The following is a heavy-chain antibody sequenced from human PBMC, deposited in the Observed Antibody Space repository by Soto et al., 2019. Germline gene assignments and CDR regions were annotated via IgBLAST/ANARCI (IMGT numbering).Heavy chain of an antibody. CDR1: GYTFTSYY. Sequence: QVQLVQSGAEVKKPGASVKVSCKASGYTFTSYYMHWVRQAPGQGLEWMGIINPSGGSTSYAQKFEGRINMTRDTSKSTVYMELGSLRSEDTAVYYCASGKNSSGYYYDAFDIWGQGTMVTVSS. CDR3: ASGKNSSGYYYDAFDI. CDR2: INPSGGST. D-gene: IGHD3-22*01. J-gene: IGHJ3*02. V-gene: IGHV1-46*01.